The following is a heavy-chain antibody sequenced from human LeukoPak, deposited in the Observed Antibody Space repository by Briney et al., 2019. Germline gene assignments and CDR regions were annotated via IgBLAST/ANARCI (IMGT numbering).Heavy chain of an antibody. CDR3: ARDGYSSGWYSSWYFDL. CDR2: ISYDGSNK. J-gene: IGHJ2*01. D-gene: IGHD6-19*01. CDR1: GFTFSSYA. V-gene: IGHV3-30-3*01. Sequence: GGSLRLSCAASGFTFSSYAMHWVRQDPGKGLEWVAVISYDGSNKYYADSVKGRFTISRDNSKNTLYLQMNSLRAEDTAVYYCARDGYSSGWYSSWYFDLWGRGALVTVSS.